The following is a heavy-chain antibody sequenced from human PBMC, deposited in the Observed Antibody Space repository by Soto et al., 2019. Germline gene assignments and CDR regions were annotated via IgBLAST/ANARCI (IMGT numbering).Heavy chain of an antibody. D-gene: IGHD3-16*02. CDR1: GGTFSSYA. Sequence: QVQLVQSGAEVKKPGSSVKVSCKASGGTFSSYAISWVRQAPGQGLEWMGVIIPIFGTANYAQKFQGRVTITADESTSTAYMELSSLRSEDTAVYYCARDFYDYVWGSYRYVNWFDPWGQGTLVTVSS. CDR2: IIPIFGTA. CDR3: ARDFYDYVWGSYRYVNWFDP. J-gene: IGHJ5*02. V-gene: IGHV1-69*01.